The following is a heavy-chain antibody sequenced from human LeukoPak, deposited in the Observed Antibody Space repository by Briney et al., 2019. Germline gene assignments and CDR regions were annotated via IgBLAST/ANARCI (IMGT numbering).Heavy chain of an antibody. CDR1: GYILTNNW. CDR3: ARFGYTSGLDY. J-gene: IGHJ4*02. Sequence: GESLKISCKVSGYILTNNWIGWVRQVPGKGLEWMGLIYPGYSDAKYSPSFQGQVTFSVDKSISTACLQWSSLKASDTAIYYCARFGYTSGLDYWGQGTLVTVSS. D-gene: IGHD6-25*01. V-gene: IGHV5-51*01. CDR2: IYPGYSDA.